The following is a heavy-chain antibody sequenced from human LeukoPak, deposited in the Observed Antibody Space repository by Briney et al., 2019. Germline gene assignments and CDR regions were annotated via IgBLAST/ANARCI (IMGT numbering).Heavy chain of an antibody. Sequence: ASVKVSCKASGYTFTNYAMNWVRQAPGQGLEWMGWISAYNGNTKYAQKLQGRVTMTTDTSTSTAYMELRNLRSDDTAVYYCATPHELYGDLDYWGQGTLVTVSS. CDR3: ATPHELYGDLDY. V-gene: IGHV1-18*01. D-gene: IGHD4-17*01. CDR1: GYTFTNYA. CDR2: ISAYNGNT. J-gene: IGHJ4*02.